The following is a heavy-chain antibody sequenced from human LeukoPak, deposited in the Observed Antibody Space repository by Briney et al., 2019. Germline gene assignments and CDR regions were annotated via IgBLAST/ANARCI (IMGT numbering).Heavy chain of an antibody. D-gene: IGHD3-3*01. CDR1: GFTFSSYA. CDR3: ARASHTIFGVVIIPVDY. J-gene: IGHJ4*02. V-gene: IGHV3-23*01. CDR2: SGSGGST. Sequence: PGGSLRLSCAASGFTFSSYAMSWVRQAPGKGLEWVSTSGSGGSTYYADSVKGRFTISRDNSKNTLYLQMNSLRAEDTAVYYCARASHTIFGVVIIPVDYWGQGTLVTVSS.